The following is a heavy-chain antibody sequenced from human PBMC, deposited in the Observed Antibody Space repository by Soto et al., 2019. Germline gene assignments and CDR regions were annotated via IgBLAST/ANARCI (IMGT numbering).Heavy chain of an antibody. CDR2: IKQDGSEK. CDR1: GFTFSSYW. J-gene: IGHJ6*03. D-gene: IGHD2-15*01. V-gene: IGHV3-7*01. Sequence: EVQLVESGGGLVQPGGSLRLSCAASGFTFSSYWMSWVRQASGKGLEWVANIKQDGSEKYYVDSVKGRFTISRDNAKNSLYLQMYSLRAEDTAVYYCARSGYCSGGSCYHYHYYMDVWGKGTTVTVSS. CDR3: ARSGYCSGGSCYHYHYYMDV.